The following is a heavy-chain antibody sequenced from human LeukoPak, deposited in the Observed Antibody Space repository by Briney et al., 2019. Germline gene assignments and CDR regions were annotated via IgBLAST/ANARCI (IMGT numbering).Heavy chain of an antibody. J-gene: IGHJ4*02. Sequence: SETLSLTCPVSGGSISSSSYYWGWIRQPPGKGLEWIGGIYYSGGTHYNPSLKSRVTISVDTSKNQFSLKLSSVTAADTAVYYCARHKITMVRGVPDYWGQGNLVTASS. V-gene: IGHV4-39*01. CDR3: ARHKITMVRGVPDY. CDR2: IYYSGGT. D-gene: IGHD3-10*01. CDR1: GGSISSSSYY.